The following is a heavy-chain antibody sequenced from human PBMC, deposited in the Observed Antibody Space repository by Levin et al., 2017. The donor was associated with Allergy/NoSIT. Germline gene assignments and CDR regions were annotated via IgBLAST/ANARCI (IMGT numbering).Heavy chain of an antibody. CDR2: IYYSGST. Sequence: PSETLSLTCTVSGGSISSGGYYWSWIRQHPGKGLEWIGYIYYSGSTYYNPSLKSRVTISVDTSKNQFSLKLSSVTAADTAVYYCARDNQGPTGTFDYWGQGTLVTVSS. CDR3: ARDNQGPTGTFDY. J-gene: IGHJ4*02. D-gene: IGHD7-27*01. CDR1: GGSISSGGYY. V-gene: IGHV4-31*03.